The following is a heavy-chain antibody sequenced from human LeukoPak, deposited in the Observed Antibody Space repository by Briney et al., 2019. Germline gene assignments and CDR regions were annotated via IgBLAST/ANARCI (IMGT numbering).Heavy chain of an antibody. D-gene: IGHD6-19*01. J-gene: IGHJ3*02. CDR3: ARDRGLNACDI. CDR2: IYYSGST. Sequence: GSLRLSCAASGFTFSDYYMSWIRQAPGKGLEWIGSIYYSGSTYYNPSLKSRVTISVDTSKNQFSLKVTSVTAADTAVYYCARDRGLNACDIWGQGTMVTVSS. V-gene: IGHV4-38-2*02. CDR1: GFTFSDYY.